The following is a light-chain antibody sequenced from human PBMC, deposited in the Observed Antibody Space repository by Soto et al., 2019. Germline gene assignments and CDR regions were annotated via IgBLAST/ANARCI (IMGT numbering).Light chain of an antibody. Sequence: EIVLTQSPGTLSLSPGKRATLCCRASQSISSSYLAWYQQRPGQAPRLLIYGASSRATGIPDRFSGSGSGTDFTLTISRLEPEDFAVYYCQHYVTSLTTFGQGTKVDIK. CDR1: QSISSSY. CDR3: QHYVTSLTT. J-gene: IGKJ1*01. V-gene: IGKV3-20*01. CDR2: GAS.